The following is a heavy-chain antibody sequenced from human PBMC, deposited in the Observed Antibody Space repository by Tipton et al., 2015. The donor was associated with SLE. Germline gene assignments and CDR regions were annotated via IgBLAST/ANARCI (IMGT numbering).Heavy chain of an antibody. J-gene: IGHJ4*02. Sequence: TLSLTCAVYGGSFSGYYWSWIRQPPGKGLEWIGEINHSGSTNYNPSLKSRVTISVDTSKNQFSLKLSSVTAADTAVYFCARGGVGGYDYFDYWGQGTLVTVSS. CDR1: GGSFSGYY. V-gene: IGHV4-34*01. CDR3: ARGGVGGYDYFDY. D-gene: IGHD5-12*01. CDR2: INHSGST.